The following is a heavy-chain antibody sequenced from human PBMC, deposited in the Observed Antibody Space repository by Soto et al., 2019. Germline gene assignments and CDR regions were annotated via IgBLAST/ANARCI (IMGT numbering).Heavy chain of an antibody. Sequence: SAVKVSCKASGGTFSSYAISWVRQAPGQGLEWMGGIIPIFGTANYAQKFEGRVAITADKSTSTAQKELNSLRSEDTDVYYCAVGKYYDFWIGYNYYYYCVLAVWAKRTKV. CDR2: IIPIFGTA. V-gene: IGHV1-69*06. J-gene: IGHJ6*01. D-gene: IGHD3-3*01. CDR3: AVGKYYDFWIGYNYYYYCVLAV. CDR1: GGTFSSYA.